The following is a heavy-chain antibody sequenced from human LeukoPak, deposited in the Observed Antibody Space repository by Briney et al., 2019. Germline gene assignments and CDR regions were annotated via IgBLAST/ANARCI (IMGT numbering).Heavy chain of an antibody. J-gene: IGHJ5*01. Sequence: PGRSLRLSCAASGFSLDGYAMHWVRQAPGKGLEWVSGISWNSGYIGYADSVKDRFTISRDNAKNSLYLQMNSLRTEDTALYYCAKDTSAGYSNSWSDSWGQGTLVTVSS. CDR3: AKDTSAGYSNSWSDS. CDR1: GFSLDGYA. V-gene: IGHV3-9*01. CDR2: ISWNSGYI. D-gene: IGHD1-26*01.